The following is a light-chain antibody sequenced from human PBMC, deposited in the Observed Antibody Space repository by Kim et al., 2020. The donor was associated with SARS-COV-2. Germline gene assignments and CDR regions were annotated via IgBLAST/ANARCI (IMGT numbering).Light chain of an antibody. CDR2: RDS. Sequence: VARGKTDRITCGGNNTGSKNVHWYQRRPGQAPVLVIYRDSNRPSGIPERFSDSNSGNTATLTISRAQDGDEADYYCQVWDSSTYVFGTGTKVTVL. CDR3: QVWDSSTYV. CDR1: NTGSKN. V-gene: IGLV3-9*01. J-gene: IGLJ1*01.